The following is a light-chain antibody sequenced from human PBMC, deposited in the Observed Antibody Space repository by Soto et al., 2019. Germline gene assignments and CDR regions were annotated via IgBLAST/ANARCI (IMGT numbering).Light chain of an antibody. J-gene: IGKJ5*01. CDR1: QSVSGN. CDR2: GAS. V-gene: IGKV3-15*01. Sequence: EIVMTQSPATLYVSPGERATLSCRASQSVSGNLAWYQQKPGQAPRLLIYGASTRATGIPARFSGSGSGTEFTLPISSLQSEDFAVCYCQQYNNWPPITVRQRTRLEIK. CDR3: QQYNNWPPIT.